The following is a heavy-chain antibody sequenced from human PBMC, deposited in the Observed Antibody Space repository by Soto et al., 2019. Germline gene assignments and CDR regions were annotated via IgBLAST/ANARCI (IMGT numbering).Heavy chain of an antibody. CDR1: GGSISSYY. Sequence: SETLSLTCTVSGGSISSYYWSWIRQPPGKGLEWIGYIYYSGSTNYNPSLKSPVTISVDTSKNQFSLKLSSVTAADTAVYYCARDRVLWFGDHKRYYYGMDVWGQGTTVTVSS. CDR3: ARDRVLWFGDHKRYYYGMDV. D-gene: IGHD3-10*01. CDR2: IYYSGST. V-gene: IGHV4-59*01. J-gene: IGHJ6*02.